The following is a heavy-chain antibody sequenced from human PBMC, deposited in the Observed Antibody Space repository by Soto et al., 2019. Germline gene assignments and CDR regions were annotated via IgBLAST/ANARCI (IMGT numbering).Heavy chain of an antibody. CDR1: GFTFSSYG. D-gene: IGHD3-3*01. Sequence: QVQLVESGGGVVQPGRSLRLSCAASGFTFSSYGMHWVRQAPGKGLEWVAVISYDGSNKYYADSVKGRFTISRDNSKNTLYLQMNSLRAEDTAEYYCAKEPTRILEWEYGMDVWGQGTTVTVSS. J-gene: IGHJ6*02. V-gene: IGHV3-30*18. CDR2: ISYDGSNK. CDR3: AKEPTRILEWEYGMDV.